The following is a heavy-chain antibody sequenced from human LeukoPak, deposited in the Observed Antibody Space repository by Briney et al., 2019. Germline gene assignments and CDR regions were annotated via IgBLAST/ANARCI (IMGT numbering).Heavy chain of an antibody. CDR1: GYTFTGYY. J-gene: IGHJ4*02. V-gene: IGHV1-2*02. CDR2: INPNSGGT. Sequence: ASVKASCKASGYTFTGYYMHWVRQAPGQGLEWMGWINPNSGGTNYAQKFQGRVTMTRNTSISTAYMELSSLRSEDTAVYYCARGGYYYDSSGYPDYWGQGTPVTVSS. CDR3: ARGGYYYDSSGYPDY. D-gene: IGHD3-22*01.